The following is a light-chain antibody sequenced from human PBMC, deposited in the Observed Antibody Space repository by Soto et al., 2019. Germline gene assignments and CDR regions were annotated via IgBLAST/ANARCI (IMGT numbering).Light chain of an antibody. CDR1: SSNIGAGYD. CDR3: QTYDSSLSGHVV. J-gene: IGLJ2*01. CDR2: GNS. V-gene: IGLV1-40*01. Sequence: QSVLTQPPSVSGAPGQRVTISCTGSSSNIGAGYDVHWYQQLPGTASKLLIYGNSNPPSGVRDRFSGSKSGTSASLAITGLQAEDEADYYCQTYDSSLSGHVVFGEGTKLTVL.